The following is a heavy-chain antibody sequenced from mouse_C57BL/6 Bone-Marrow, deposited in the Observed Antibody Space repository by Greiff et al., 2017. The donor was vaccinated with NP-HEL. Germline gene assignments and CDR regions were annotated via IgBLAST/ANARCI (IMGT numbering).Heavy chain of an antibody. Sequence: LKESGPGILQPSQTLSLTCSFSGFSLSTFGMGVGWIRQPSGKGLEWLAHIWWDDDKSYNPALKSRLTISKDTSKNQVFLKIAKVDTADTATYYCARIADYDYDGDYFDYWGQGTTLTVSS. CDR1: GFSLSTFGMG. V-gene: IGHV8-8*01. CDR3: ARIADYDYDGDYFDY. J-gene: IGHJ2*01. D-gene: IGHD2-4*01. CDR2: IWWDDDK.